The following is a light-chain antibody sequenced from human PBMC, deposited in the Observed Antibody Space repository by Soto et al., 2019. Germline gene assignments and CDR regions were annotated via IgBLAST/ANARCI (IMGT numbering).Light chain of an antibody. CDR1: QSVDSTY. J-gene: IGKJ2*01. CDR2: ATS. V-gene: IGKV3-20*01. Sequence: EIVLTQSPGTLSLSPGERATLSCRASQSVDSTYLAWYQQKPDQAPRPLIYATSTRAAGIADRFSGSGSGTDFTLTISRLEPDDVAVYYCQQYDTSPPMYTFGQGTKVDIK. CDR3: QQYDTSPPMYT.